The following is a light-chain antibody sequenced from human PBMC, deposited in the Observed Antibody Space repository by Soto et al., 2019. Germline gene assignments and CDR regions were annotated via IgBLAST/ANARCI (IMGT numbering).Light chain of an antibody. J-gene: IGKJ1*01. CDR1: QSVSSIY. CDR2: GAS. Sequence: EIVLTQSPGTLSLSPGERAILSCRASQSVSSIYLAWYQQKPGQAPRLLIFGASSRASGIPDRFSGSGSGTDFTLTISRLEPEDLAVYYCQQYGTSPWTFGQGTEVETK. V-gene: IGKV3-20*01. CDR3: QQYGTSPWT.